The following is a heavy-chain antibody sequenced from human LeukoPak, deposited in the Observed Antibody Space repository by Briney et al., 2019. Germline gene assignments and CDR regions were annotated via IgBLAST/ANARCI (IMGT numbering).Heavy chain of an antibody. D-gene: IGHD2-21*02. CDR2: IYNSGST. V-gene: IGHV4-38-2*02. J-gene: IGHJ4*02. CDR1: DYSISSGYY. Sequence: SETLSLTCTVSDYSISSGYYWGWIRQPLGKGLEWIGYIYNSGSTSYNPSLKSRVAMSVDTSKNQFSLKLNSVTAADTAVYYCARGWGPAYCGGDCHRRFDYWGQGTLVTVSS. CDR3: ARGWGPAYCGGDCHRRFDY.